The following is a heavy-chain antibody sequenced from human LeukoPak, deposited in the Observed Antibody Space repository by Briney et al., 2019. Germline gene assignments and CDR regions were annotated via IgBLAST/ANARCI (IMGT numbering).Heavy chain of an antibody. D-gene: IGHD1-1*01. Sequence: KSSETLSLTCTVSGGSISSSSYYWGWIRQPPGKGLEWIGSIYYSGSIYYNPSLKSRVTISVDTSKNQFSLKLSSVTAADTAVYYCARPKSVGTIDYWGQGTLVTVS. V-gene: IGHV4-39*01. CDR1: GGSISSSSYY. J-gene: IGHJ4*02. CDR2: IYYSGSI. CDR3: ARPKSVGTIDY.